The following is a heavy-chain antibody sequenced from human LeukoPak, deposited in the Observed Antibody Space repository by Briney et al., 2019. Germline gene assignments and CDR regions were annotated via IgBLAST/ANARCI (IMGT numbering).Heavy chain of an antibody. CDR1: GFTFSSYT. J-gene: IGHJ4*02. V-gene: IGHV3-21*06. CDR2: ISSSSSNI. CDR3: ARQRDGADY. D-gene: IGHD5-24*01. Sequence: GGSLRLSCAASGFTFSSYTMNWVRQAPGTGLEWVSSISSSSSNIYYAASVKGRFTISRDNSKNSLYLQMNSLRAEDTAVYYCARQRDGADYWGQGTLVTVSS.